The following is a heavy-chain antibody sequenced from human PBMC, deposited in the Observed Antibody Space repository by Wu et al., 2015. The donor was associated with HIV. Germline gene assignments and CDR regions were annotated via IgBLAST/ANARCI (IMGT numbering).Heavy chain of an antibody. J-gene: IGHJ4*02. Sequence: QVQLVQSRAEVKKPGASVRVSCTAFGYTFINNFLHWVRQVPGLGPEWMGVINPRTDSTTYAQAFEGRLTMTRDTSKNTMYMELSSLRSDDTAKYYCARERVDYDSGGYRAHRGYYFDYWGQGTLVIVSS. CDR2: INPRTDST. CDR1: GYTFINNF. CDR3: ARERVDYDSGGYRAHRGYYFDY. D-gene: IGHD3-22*01. V-gene: IGHV1-46*01.